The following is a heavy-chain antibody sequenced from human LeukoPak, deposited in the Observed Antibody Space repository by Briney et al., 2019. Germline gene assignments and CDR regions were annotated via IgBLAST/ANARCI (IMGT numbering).Heavy chain of an antibody. Sequence: PSETLSLTCAVYGGSFSGYYWSWIRQPPGKGLEWIGEINHSGSTNYNPSLKSRVIISVDTSKNQFSLKLSSVTAADTAVYYCARDGRATVTTYWYFDLWGRGTLVTVSS. D-gene: IGHD4-17*01. V-gene: IGHV4-34*01. CDR1: GGSFSGYY. J-gene: IGHJ2*01. CDR3: ARDGRATVTTYWYFDL. CDR2: INHSGST.